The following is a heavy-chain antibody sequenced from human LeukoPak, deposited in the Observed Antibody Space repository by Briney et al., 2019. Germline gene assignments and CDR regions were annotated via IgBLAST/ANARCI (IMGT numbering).Heavy chain of an antibody. V-gene: IGHV3-30*04. CDR1: GFTFSSYA. D-gene: IGHD3-22*01. Sequence: GGSLRLSCAASGFTFSSYAMHWVRQAPGKGLEWVAVISYDGSNKYYADSVKGRFTISRDNSKNTLYLQMNSLRAEDTAVYYCAKTSPYYYDSSGYYDFDYCGQGTLVTVSS. CDR3: AKTSPYYYDSSGYYDFDY. CDR2: ISYDGSNK. J-gene: IGHJ4*02.